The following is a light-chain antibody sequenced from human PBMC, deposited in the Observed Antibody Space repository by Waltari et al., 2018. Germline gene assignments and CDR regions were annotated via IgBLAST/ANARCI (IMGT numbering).Light chain of an antibody. J-gene: IGLJ3*02. CDR1: NSDIGNYNL. Sequence: QSALTQPASVSGSPGQSITISCTGTNSDIGNYNLVSWYQQYPGKAPKLVIYEDSQRPSGVAHRFVGSNSGNTASLTISVLQADDESDFHCSSFATSGIWVFGGGTRLTVL. V-gene: IGLV2-23*01. CDR3: SSFATSGIWV. CDR2: EDS.